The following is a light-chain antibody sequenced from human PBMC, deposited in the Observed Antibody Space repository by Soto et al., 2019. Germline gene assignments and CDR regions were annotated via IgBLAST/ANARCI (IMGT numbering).Light chain of an antibody. CDR2: DAS. J-gene: IGKJ4*01. CDR1: QSVSNNY. CDR3: QQYYSYPLT. V-gene: IGKV3-20*01. Sequence: EIVLAQSPGTLSLSPGERATISCRASQSVSNNYLAWYQQKPGQAPRLLIYDASSRTTGVPDRFSGSGSGTDFTLNISCLQSEDFATYYCQQYYSYPLTFGGGTKVDIK.